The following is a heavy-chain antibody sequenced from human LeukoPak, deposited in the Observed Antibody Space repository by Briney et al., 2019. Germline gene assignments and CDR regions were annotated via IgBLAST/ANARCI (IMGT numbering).Heavy chain of an antibody. Sequence: GGSLRLSCAASGFTFSSHWMHWVRQAPGKGLVWVSRVNNEGTNTVYADSVKDRFTISRDNAMDTLYLQMTSLRDEDTAVYYCARGGAASFDHWGQGTLVTVSS. CDR2: VNNEGTNT. D-gene: IGHD4/OR15-4a*01. J-gene: IGHJ4*02. CDR3: ARGGAASFDH. V-gene: IGHV3-74*01. CDR1: GFTFSSHW.